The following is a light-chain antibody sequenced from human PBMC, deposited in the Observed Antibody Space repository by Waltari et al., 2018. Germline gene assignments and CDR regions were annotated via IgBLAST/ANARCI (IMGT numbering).Light chain of an antibody. CDR2: WAS. CDR1: QSLFTRYKSKTY. Sequence: EIVLTQSPDSLAVSLGERATITCKSSQSLFTRYKSKTYIAWYQQKPGQPPKPLINWASTRGSGVPDRFSGSGSGTDFTLTISSLQAEDVAVYYCHHYYIPPLTFGQGTRLEIK. CDR3: HHYYIPPLT. V-gene: IGKV4-1*01. J-gene: IGKJ5*01.